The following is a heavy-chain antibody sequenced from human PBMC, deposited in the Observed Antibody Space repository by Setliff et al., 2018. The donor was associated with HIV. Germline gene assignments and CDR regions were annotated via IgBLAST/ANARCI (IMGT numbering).Heavy chain of an antibody. D-gene: IGHD6-13*01. CDR2: INHRGST. CDR3: VRVSCSSWYSIPRNYYYSMDV. Sequence: SETLSLTCAVYGGSFSDYYWTWIRQSPGKGLEWIGEINHRGSTNYNPSLKSRVTTSVDTSKNQFSLRLSSVTAADTAVYYCVRVSCSSWYSIPRNYYYSMDVWGEGTTVTVSS. CDR1: GGSFSDYY. V-gene: IGHV4-34*01. J-gene: IGHJ6*03.